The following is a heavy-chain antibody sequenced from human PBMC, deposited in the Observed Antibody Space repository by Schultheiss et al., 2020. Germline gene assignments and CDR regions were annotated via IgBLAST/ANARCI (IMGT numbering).Heavy chain of an antibody. CDR3: GRSYDSSGYYYSP. CDR1: GGSISSSSYY. CDR2: IYYSGNT. J-gene: IGHJ5*02. Sequence: SETLSLTCAVYGGSISSSSYYWGWIRQPPGKGLEWIGYIYYSGNTYYNPSLKSRLTISIDTSKNEFSLKLSSVTAADTAVYYCGRSYDSSGYYYSPWGQGTLVTVSS. D-gene: IGHD3-22*01. V-gene: IGHV4-39*01.